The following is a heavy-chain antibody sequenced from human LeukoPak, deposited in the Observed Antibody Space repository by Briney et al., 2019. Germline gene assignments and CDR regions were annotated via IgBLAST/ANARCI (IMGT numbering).Heavy chain of an antibody. Sequence: GGSLRLSCAASGFTFDDYAMHWVRQAPGQGLEWVSLISGDGGSTYYADSVKGRFTISRDNSKNSLYLQMNSLRTEDTALYYCAKDSDYGDYNYYGMDVWGQGTTVTVSS. CDR2: ISGDGGST. CDR1: GFTFDDYA. J-gene: IGHJ6*02. V-gene: IGHV3-43*02. CDR3: AKDSDYGDYNYYGMDV. D-gene: IGHD4-17*01.